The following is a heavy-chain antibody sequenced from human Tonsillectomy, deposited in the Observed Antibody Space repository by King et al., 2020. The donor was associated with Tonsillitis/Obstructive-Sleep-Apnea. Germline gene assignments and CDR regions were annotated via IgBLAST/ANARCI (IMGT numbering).Heavy chain of an antibody. CDR1: GFTFSSHW. V-gene: IGHV3-7*04. J-gene: IGHJ5*02. D-gene: IGHD4-17*01. CDR3: ARGPHYGVRVDCFDL. CDR2: VKKDGSDS. Sequence: VQLVESGGGLVQPGGSLRLSCAASGFTFSSHWMGWVRQAPGKGLECVANVKKDGSDSYYVDSVKGRFTISRDNAKNSLYLQMNSLRVEDTAVYYCARGPHYGVRVDCFDLWGQGTLVTVSS.